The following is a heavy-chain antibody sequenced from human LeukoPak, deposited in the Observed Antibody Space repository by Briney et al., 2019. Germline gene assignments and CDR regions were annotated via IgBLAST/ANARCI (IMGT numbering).Heavy chain of an antibody. V-gene: IGHV4-59*01. D-gene: IGHD3-16*02. CDR2: IFASGTS. CDR3: ARGWGSSRGRLDS. CDR1: SGSIASYY. J-gene: IGHJ4*02. Sequence: SETLSLTCSLSSGSIASYYWTWVRQTTRKGLEWIGYIFASGTSEYNPSLKSRVTIALDMSRNQFSLKMTSVTAADTAVYFCARGWGSSRGRLDSWGQGTLVTVS.